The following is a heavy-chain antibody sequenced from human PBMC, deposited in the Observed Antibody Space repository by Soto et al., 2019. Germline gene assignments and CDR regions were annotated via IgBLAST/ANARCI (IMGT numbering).Heavy chain of an antibody. CDR2: IWYDGSNK. J-gene: IGHJ3*02. CDR3: ARGGSYQLLLYAFDI. Sequence: QVQLVESGGGVVQPGRSLRLSCAASGFTFSSYGMHWVRQAPGKGLEWVAVIWYDGSNKYYADSVKGRFTISRDNSKNTLYLQMNSLRAEDTAVYYCARGGSYQLLLYAFDIWGQGTMVTVSS. V-gene: IGHV3-33*01. D-gene: IGHD2-2*01. CDR1: GFTFSSYG.